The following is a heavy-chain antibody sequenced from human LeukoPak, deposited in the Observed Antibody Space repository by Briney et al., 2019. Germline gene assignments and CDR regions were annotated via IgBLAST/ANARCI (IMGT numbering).Heavy chain of an antibody. D-gene: IGHD3-10*01. J-gene: IGHJ5*02. V-gene: IGHV4-39*01. CDR3: ARNVSMVRGVTRLNWFDP. Sequence: SETLSLTCTVAGGSMSSSNYCGGWIRQPRGKGLEWIVSIYYSGSTHYNPSLKSRVTMSVDTSKKQFFLKLSSVTAADTAVYYCARNVSMVRGVTRLNWFDPWGQGTLVTVSS. CDR1: GGSMSSSNYC. CDR2: IYYSGST.